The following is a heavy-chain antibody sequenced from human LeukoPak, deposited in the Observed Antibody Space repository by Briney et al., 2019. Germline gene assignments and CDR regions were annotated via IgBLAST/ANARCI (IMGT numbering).Heavy chain of an antibody. Sequence: GGSLRLSCAASGFTFSDYYMSWIRQAPGKALEWVSYVSSGSSTIYYADSVKGRFTVSRDNSKNTLYLQMNSLRAEDTAVYYCARDLYSSGWYSSYFQHWGQGTLVTVSS. CDR2: VSSGSSTI. D-gene: IGHD6-19*01. CDR3: ARDLYSSGWYSSYFQH. V-gene: IGHV3-11*01. J-gene: IGHJ1*01. CDR1: GFTFSDYY.